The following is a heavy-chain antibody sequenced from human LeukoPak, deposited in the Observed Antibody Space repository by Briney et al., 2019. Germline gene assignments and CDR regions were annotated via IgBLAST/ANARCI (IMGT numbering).Heavy chain of an antibody. CDR3: AKDQGDTMVRGPILAS. J-gene: IGHJ4*02. V-gene: IGHV3-9*01. D-gene: IGHD3-10*01. Sequence: QTGGSLRLSYAASGFTFDDYAMHWVRQAPGRGLEWVSGISWNSGSIGYADSVKGRFTISRDNAKNSLYLQMNSLRAEDTALYYCAKDQGDTMVRGPILASWGQGTLVTVSS. CDR1: GFTFDDYA. CDR2: ISWNSGSI.